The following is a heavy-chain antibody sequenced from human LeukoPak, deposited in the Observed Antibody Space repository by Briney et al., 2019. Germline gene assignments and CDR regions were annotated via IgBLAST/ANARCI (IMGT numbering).Heavy chain of an antibody. CDR3: ARGGVLRGPPHHDY. J-gene: IGHJ4*02. CDR2: IYTSGST. V-gene: IGHV4-61*02. D-gene: IGHD1-26*01. Sequence: SETLSLTCTVSGGSISSGSYYWSWGRQPAGRGLEWIGRIYTSGSTNYTPSLKSRVTISVDTSKNQFSLKLSSVTAADTAVYYCARGGVLRGPPHHDYWGQGTLVTVSS. CDR1: GGSISSGSYY.